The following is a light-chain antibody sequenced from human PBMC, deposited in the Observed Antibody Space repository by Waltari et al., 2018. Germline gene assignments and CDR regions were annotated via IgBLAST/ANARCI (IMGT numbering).Light chain of an antibody. CDR1: QSIRRY. V-gene: IGKV1-39*01. CDR3: QQTSSTPPYT. Sequence: DIQMTQSPSSLSASVGDRFPITCRASQSIRRYLNGYQQKPWKAPKLLIYVASSLQSGVPSRFSGSGSGTDFTLTISSLQSEDFATYYCQQTSSTPPYTFGQGTKLEIK. CDR2: VAS. J-gene: IGKJ2*01.